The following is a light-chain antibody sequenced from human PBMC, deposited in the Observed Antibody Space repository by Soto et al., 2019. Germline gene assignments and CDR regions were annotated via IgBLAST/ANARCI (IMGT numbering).Light chain of an antibody. J-gene: IGKJ1*01. CDR2: DAS. V-gene: IGKV1-5*01. CDR3: QQYNSYPWT. Sequence: DIQMTQSPSTLSASVGDRVTITCRASQSISSWLAWYQQKPGKAPKLLIYDASSLESGVPSRFSGSGSGTEFPLTISILQPADFATYYCQQYNSYPWTFGQGTKVEIK. CDR1: QSISSW.